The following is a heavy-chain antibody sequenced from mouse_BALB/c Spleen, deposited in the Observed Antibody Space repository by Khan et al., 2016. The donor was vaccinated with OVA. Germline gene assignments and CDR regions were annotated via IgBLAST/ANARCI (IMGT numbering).Heavy chain of an antibody. CDR1: GFSLTNYG. CDR3: ARQPYYHYNIMDY. Sequence: QVQLKESGPGLVAPSQSLSITCTISGFSLTNYGVHWVRQPPGKGLEWLVVIWNDGNTAYNSALKSRLTISKDNSKSQVFLKMNSLQTDDTAMYFCARQPYYHYNIMDYWGQGISDTVTS. CDR2: IWNDGNT. J-gene: IGHJ4*01. D-gene: IGHD2-10*01. V-gene: IGHV2-6-1*01.